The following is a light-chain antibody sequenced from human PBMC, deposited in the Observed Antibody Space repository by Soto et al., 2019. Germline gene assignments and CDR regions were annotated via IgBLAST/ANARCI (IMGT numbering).Light chain of an antibody. J-gene: IGLJ1*01. Sequence: QSALTQPASVSGSPGQSITISCTGTSSDFGNYNLVSWYQQHPGKVPKLILFEVNTRPSGVSGRFSGSKSGNTASLTISGLQAEDEADYYCGSFTSYNTHVFGTGTKLTVL. CDR2: EVN. CDR1: SSDFGNYNL. CDR3: GSFTSYNTHV. V-gene: IGLV2-23*02.